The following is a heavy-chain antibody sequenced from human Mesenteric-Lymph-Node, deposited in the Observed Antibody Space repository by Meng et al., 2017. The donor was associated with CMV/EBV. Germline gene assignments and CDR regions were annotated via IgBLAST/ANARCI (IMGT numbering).Heavy chain of an antibody. CDR1: GYTFTSYD. CDR2: MNPNSGKT. CDR3: ARGARVVPAAISNWFDP. Sequence: ASVKVSCKASGYTFTSYDINWVRQATGQGLEWMGWMNPNSGKTGYAQKFQGRVTMTRNTSISTAYMELSSLRSEDTAVYYCARGARVVPAAISNWFDPWGQGTLVTVSS. D-gene: IGHD2-2*02. J-gene: IGHJ5*02. V-gene: IGHV1-8*01.